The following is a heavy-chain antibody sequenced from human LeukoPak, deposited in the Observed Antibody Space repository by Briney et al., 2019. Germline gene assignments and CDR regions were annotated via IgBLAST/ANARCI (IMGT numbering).Heavy chain of an antibody. J-gene: IGHJ4*02. CDR3: ARDRDLFDY. V-gene: IGHV4-34*01. CDR2: INHSGST. D-gene: IGHD2-21*02. CDR1: GGSFSGYY. Sequence: SETLSLTCAVYGGSFSGYYWSWICQPPGKGLEWIGEINHSGSTNYNPSLKSRVTISVDTSKNQFSLKLSSVTAADTAVYYCARDRDLFDYWGQGTLVTVSS.